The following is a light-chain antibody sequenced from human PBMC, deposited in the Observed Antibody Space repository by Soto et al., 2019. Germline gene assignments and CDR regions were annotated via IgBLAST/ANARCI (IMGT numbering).Light chain of an antibody. Sequence: SSELTQPPSVSVAPGQTAKISCGGNNIGSKSVHWYQQRPGQAPVLVVFDDSDRPSGIPERFSGSNSGNTATLTISRVEAGDEADYYCQVWDSSSDHVVFGGGTKLTVL. J-gene: IGLJ2*01. CDR1: NIGSKS. V-gene: IGLV3-21*02. CDR3: QVWDSSSDHVV. CDR2: DDS.